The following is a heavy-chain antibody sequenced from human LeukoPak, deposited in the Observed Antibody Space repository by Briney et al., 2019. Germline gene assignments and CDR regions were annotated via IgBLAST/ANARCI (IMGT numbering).Heavy chain of an antibody. CDR3: ARRNDNYYYYYGMDV. D-gene: IGHD1-1*01. CDR2: IYPGDSDT. J-gene: IGHJ6*02. CDR1: GSSFTSYW. V-gene: IGHV5-51*01. Sequence: GESLQISCKGSGSSFTSYWIGWVRQMPGKGLEWMGIIYPGDSDTRYSPSFQGQVTISADKSISTAYLQWSSLKASDTAMYYCARRNDNYYYYYGMDVWGQGTTVTVSS.